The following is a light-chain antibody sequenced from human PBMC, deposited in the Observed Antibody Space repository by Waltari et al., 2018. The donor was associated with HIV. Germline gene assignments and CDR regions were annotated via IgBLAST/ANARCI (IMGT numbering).Light chain of an antibody. CDR3: QQTYSGPWT. V-gene: IGKV1-39*01. Sequence: DIQMTQSPSSLSASVGDRVTVTCRANHTISRFLNWYQHKPGKAPNLLISSASNLHSGVPSRFGGSGSGTDFALTISSLQPEDFAVYYCQQTYSGPWTLGQGTKIDIK. CDR1: HTISRF. J-gene: IGKJ1*01. CDR2: SAS.